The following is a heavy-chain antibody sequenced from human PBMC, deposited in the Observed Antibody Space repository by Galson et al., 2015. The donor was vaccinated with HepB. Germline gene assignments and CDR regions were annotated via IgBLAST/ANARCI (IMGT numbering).Heavy chain of an antibody. J-gene: IGHJ4*02. CDR2: IWYDGSNK. CDR3: ARDGGTLYSNYAY. D-gene: IGHD4-11*01. CDR1: GFTFSSYG. V-gene: IGHV3-33*01. Sequence: SLRLSCAASGFTFSSYGMHWVRQAPGKGLEWVAVIWYDGSNKYYADSVKGRFTISRDNSKNTLYLQMNSLRAEDTAVYYCARDGGTLYSNYAYWGQGTLVTVSS.